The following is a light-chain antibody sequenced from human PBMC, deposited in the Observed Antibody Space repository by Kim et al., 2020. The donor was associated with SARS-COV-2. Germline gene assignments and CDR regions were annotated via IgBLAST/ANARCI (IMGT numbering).Light chain of an antibody. J-gene: IGKJ1*01. CDR3: QQYNDWAWT. Sequence: EIVMTQSPATLSVSPGEGVTLSCRASQSISTNLGWYQQKPGQAPRLLISDASTRATGIPARFSGSGSGTEFTLTISSLQSEDFAVYCCQQYNDWAWTFGQGTKVDIK. CDR2: DAS. CDR1: QSISTN. V-gene: IGKV3-15*01.